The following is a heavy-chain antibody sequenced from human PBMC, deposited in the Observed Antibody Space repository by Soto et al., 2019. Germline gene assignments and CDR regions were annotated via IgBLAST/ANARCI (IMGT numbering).Heavy chain of an antibody. CDR2: ISYDGSNK. CDR1: GFTFSSYG. V-gene: IGHV3-30*18. J-gene: IGHJ2*01. D-gene: IGHD3-10*01. CDR3: AKDPSRGTHRQRYGDFDL. Sequence: QVQLVESGGGVVQPGRSLRLSCAASGFTFSSYGMHWVRQAPGKGLEWVAVISYDGSNKYYADSVKGRFTISRDNSKNTRYLQMNSLRAEDTAVYYCAKDPSRGTHRQRYGDFDLWGRGTLVTVSS.